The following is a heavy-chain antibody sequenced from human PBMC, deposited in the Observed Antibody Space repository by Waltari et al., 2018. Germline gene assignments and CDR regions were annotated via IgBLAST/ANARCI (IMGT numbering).Heavy chain of an antibody. CDR3: ARGEDGDIDIDY. CDR2: MNPNSGNT. V-gene: IGHV1-8*01. J-gene: IGHJ4*02. CDR1: GYTFTSYD. Sequence: QVQLVPPGAEVKKPGASVKVHCKASGYTFTSYDINWLREDTGQGLEWMGWMNPNSGNTGYAQKFQGRVTMTRNTSISTAYMELSSLRAEDTAVYYCARGEDGDIDIDYWGQGTLVTVSS. D-gene: IGHD2-15*01.